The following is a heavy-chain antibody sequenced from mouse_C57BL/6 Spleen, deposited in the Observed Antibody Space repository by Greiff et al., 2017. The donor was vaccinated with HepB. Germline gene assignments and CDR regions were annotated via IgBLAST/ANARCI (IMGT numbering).Heavy chain of an antibody. CDR3: AREGANWVDY. CDR2: IYPGDGDT. Sequence: QVQLQQSGPELVKPGASVKISCKASGYAFSSSWMNWVKQRPGKGLEWIGRIYPGDGDTNYNGKFKGKATLTADKSSSTAYMQLSSRTSEDSAVYFCAREGANWVDYWGQGTTLTVSS. J-gene: IGHJ2*01. D-gene: IGHD4-1*01. V-gene: IGHV1-82*01. CDR1: GYAFSSSW.